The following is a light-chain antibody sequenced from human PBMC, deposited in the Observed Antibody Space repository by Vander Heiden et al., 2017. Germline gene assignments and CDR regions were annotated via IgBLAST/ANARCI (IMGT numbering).Light chain of an antibody. J-gene: IGKJ5*01. Sequence: DIQMTQSPSSLSASVGDRVTTTCRASQSITSYLNWYQQKPGQVPKLLIYAASSLQSGVPSRFSGSGSGTNFTLTISSLQPEDFATYYCQQCYSTPFTFGHGTQLEIK. CDR1: QSITSY. CDR3: QQCYSTPFT. V-gene: IGKV1-39*01. CDR2: AAS.